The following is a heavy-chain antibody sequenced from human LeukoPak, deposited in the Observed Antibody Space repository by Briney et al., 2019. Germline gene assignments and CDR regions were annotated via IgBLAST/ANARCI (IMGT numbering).Heavy chain of an antibody. CDR1: GGSFSGYY. D-gene: IGHD2-2*02. J-gene: IGHJ4*02. Sequence: SETLSLTCAVYGGSFSGYYWSWIRQPPGKGLEWIGEINHSGSTNYNPSLKSRATISVDTSKNQFSLKLSSVTAADTAVYYCARDVDCSSTSCYNYWGQGTLVTVSS. V-gene: IGHV4-34*01. CDR3: ARDVDCSSTSCYNY. CDR2: INHSGST.